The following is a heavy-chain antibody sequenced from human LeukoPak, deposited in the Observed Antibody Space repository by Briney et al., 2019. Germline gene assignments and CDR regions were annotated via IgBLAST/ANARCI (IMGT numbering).Heavy chain of an antibody. CDR3: ARGPVSSSGFFGY. Sequence: GGSLRLSCAASGFTFSDYHMSWIRQASGKGLEWVSYVSSSGGTISYADSVKGRFTISRDNAKKSLYLQMNSLRAEDAAVYYCARGPVSSSGFFGYWGQGTLVTVSS. V-gene: IGHV3-11*01. CDR2: VSSSGGTI. J-gene: IGHJ4*02. CDR1: GFTFSDYH. D-gene: IGHD3-22*01.